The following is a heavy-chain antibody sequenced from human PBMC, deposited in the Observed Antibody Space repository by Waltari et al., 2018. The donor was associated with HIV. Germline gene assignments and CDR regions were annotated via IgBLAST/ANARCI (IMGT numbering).Heavy chain of an antibody. CDR1: GGSISSSNW. CDR2: DYHRGCT. D-gene: IGHD3-22*01. CDR3: ARDSYYDSSGPRPRGD. J-gene: IGHJ3*01. Sequence: QVQLQESGPGPVKPSGTLSLTCAVPGGSISSSNWWSWVRQPPGKGLEWIGEDYHRGCTSHTPSLNSRVTISVDKSKNQFSLKLSSVTAADTAVYYCARDSYYDSSGPRPRGDWRQGTMVTVSS. V-gene: IGHV4-4*02.